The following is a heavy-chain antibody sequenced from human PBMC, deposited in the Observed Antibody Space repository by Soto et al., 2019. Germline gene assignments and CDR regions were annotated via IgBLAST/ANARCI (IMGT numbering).Heavy chain of an antibody. CDR3: ARQDYKAKPDY. CDR1: GGTFSSYA. V-gene: IGHV1-46*01. J-gene: IGHJ4*02. Sequence: ASVKVSCKASGGTFSSYAISWVRQAPGQGLEWMGIINPSGGSTSYAQKFQGRVTMTRDTSTSTVYMELSSLRSEDTAVYYCARQDYKAKPDYWGQGTLVTVSS. CDR2: INPSGGST. D-gene: IGHD4-4*01.